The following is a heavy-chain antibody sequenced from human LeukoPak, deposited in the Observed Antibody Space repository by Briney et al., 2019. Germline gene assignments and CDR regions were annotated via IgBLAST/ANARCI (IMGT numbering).Heavy chain of an antibody. Sequence: SETLSLTCAVYGGSFSGYYWSWIRQPPGKGLEWIGEINHSGSTYYNPSLKSRVTISVDTSKNQFSLKLSSVTAADTAVYYCAREGIYDILTGYYTAPYYFDYWGQGTLVTVSS. CDR1: GGSFSGYY. D-gene: IGHD3-9*01. CDR3: AREGIYDILTGYYTAPYYFDY. CDR2: INHSGST. V-gene: IGHV4-34*01. J-gene: IGHJ4*02.